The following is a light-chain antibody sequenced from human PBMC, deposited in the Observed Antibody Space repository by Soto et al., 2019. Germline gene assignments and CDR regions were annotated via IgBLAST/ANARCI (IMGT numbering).Light chain of an antibody. J-gene: IGKJ5*01. CDR3: QQSGSSPIT. CDR2: DAS. V-gene: IGKV3D-20*01. Sequence: EIVLAQSPATLSLSPGDRATLSCGASQSVSRSYLAWYQQKPGLAPRLSIYDASTRATGIPDRFSGSGSGTDFTLTISRLEPEDFAVYYCQQSGSSPITFGQGTRLEIK. CDR1: QSVSRSY.